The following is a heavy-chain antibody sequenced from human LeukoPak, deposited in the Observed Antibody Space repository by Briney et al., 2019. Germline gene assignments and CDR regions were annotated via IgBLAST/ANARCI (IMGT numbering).Heavy chain of an antibody. V-gene: IGHV1-46*01. Sequence: GASVKVSCKASGYTFTSYYMHWVRQAPGQGLEWMGIINPSGGSTSYAQKFQGRVTMTRDMSTSTVYMELSSLRSEDTAVYYCARLRYYYDSSGPYYFDYWGQGTLVTVSS. D-gene: IGHD3-22*01. CDR3: ARLRYYYDSSGPYYFDY. J-gene: IGHJ4*02. CDR1: GYTFTSYY. CDR2: INPSGGST.